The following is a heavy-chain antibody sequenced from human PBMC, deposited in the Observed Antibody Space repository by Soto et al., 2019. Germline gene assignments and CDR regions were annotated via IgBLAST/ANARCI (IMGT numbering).Heavy chain of an antibody. CDR1: GGTFSSYA. J-gene: IGHJ4*02. V-gene: IGHV1-69*13. Sequence: ASVKVSCKASGGTFSSYAISWVRQAPGQGLEWMGGIIPIFGTANYAQKFQGRVTITADDSTSTAYLELSSLRFEDTAVYYCARDTASAYDYGDYSWGQGTLVTVSS. CDR3: ARDTASAYDYGDYS. CDR2: IIPIFGTA. D-gene: IGHD4-17*01.